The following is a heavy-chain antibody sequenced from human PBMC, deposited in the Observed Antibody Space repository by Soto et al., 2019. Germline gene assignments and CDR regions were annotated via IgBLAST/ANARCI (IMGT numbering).Heavy chain of an antibody. V-gene: IGHV3-23*01. CDR3: AKGVAAARSGNWFDP. J-gene: IGHJ5*02. D-gene: IGHD6-6*01. Sequence: GGSLRLSCTASGFTFYKYALSWVRQAPGKGLEWVSSLTSSGGITYYADSVKGRFTISRDNSKDTLFLQMNSLRAEDTAVYYCAKGVAAARSGNWFDPWGQGTLVTVSS. CDR1: GFTFYKYA. CDR2: LTSSGGIT.